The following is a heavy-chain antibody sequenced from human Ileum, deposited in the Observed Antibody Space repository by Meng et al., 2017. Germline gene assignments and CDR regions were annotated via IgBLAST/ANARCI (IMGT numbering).Heavy chain of an antibody. D-gene: IGHD4-11*01. CDR3: APLIAASTVRYLDY. CDR1: GFTFRSYA. CDR2: ISYDGSNK. Sequence: HVPLVGWGGGVAPPGMSLRLPCVAFGFTFRSYAMHWVRQAPGKGLEWVAVISYDGSNKYYADSVKGRFTISRDNSKNTLYLQMNSLRAEDTAIYYCAPLIAASTVRYLDYWGQGTLVTVSS. V-gene: IGHV3-30*04. J-gene: IGHJ4*02.